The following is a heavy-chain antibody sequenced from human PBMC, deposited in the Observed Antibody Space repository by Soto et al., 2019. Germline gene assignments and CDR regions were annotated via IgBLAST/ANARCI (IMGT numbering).Heavy chain of an antibody. CDR3: ALELSRGGWKCYGLFCY. D-gene: IGHD2-15*01. V-gene: IGHV1-2*04. Sequence: QVQLVQSGAEVKKPGASVKVSCKASGYTFTGYYMHWVRQAPGQGLEWMGWINPNSGGTNYAQKFQGWVTMTRDTGIRTAHVEVSRPGSDCTGVDYRALELSRGGWKCYGLFCYWGQGT. CDR2: INPNSGGT. CDR1: GYTFTGYY. J-gene: IGHJ4*01.